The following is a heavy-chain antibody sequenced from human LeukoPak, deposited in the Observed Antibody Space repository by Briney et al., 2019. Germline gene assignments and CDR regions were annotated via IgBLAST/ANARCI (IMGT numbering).Heavy chain of an antibody. D-gene: IGHD5-18*01. V-gene: IGHV4-39*01. CDR2: IYYSGST. CDR1: GGSISSNSYY. J-gene: IGHJ5*02. CDR3: ARQVDTAMVMIGFDP. Sequence: SETLSLTCTVSGGSISSNSYYWGWIRQPPGKGLEWIGSIYYSGSTYYNPSLKSRVTISVDTSKNQFSLKLSSVTAADTAVYYCARQVDTAMVMIGFDPWGQGTLVTVSS.